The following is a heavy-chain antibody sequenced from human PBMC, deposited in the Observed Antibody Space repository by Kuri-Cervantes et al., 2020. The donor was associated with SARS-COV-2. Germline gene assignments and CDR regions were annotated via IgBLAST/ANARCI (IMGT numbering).Heavy chain of an antibody. V-gene: IGHV2-5*01. D-gene: IGHD1-14*01. CDR3: AHRTEGGDYFDY. J-gene: IGHJ4*02. CDR2: IYWSDDK. CDR1: GFSLSTSGVG. Sequence: SGPTLVKPTQTLTLTCTFSGFSLSTSGVGVGWIRQPPGKALEWLALIYWSDDKRYSPSLKSRLTITKDTSKNQVVLTMTNMDPVDTATYYCAHRTEGGDYFDYWGQGTLVTVSS.